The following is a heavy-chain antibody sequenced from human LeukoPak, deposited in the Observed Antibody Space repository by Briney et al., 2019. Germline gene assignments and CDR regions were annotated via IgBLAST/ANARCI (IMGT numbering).Heavy chain of an antibody. J-gene: IGHJ4*02. Sequence: GSSVKVSCKASGGTFSSYAISWVRQAPGQGLEWMGRIIPILGIANYAQRFQGRVTITADKSTSTAYMELSSLRSEDTAVYYCASPLREGDYWGQGTLVTVSS. V-gene: IGHV1-69*04. CDR2: IIPILGIA. D-gene: IGHD5/OR15-5a*01. CDR3: ASPLREGDY. CDR1: GGTFSSYA.